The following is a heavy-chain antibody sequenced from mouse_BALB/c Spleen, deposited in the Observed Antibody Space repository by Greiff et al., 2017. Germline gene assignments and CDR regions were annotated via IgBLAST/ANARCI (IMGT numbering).Heavy chain of an antibody. CDR2: ISSGGST. CDR1: GFTFSSYA. CDR3: GRGRSTMSSHYWYFDV. Sequence: EVKLVESGGGLVKPGGSLKLSCAASGFTFSSYAMSWVRQTPEKRLEWVASISSGGSTYYPDSVKGRFTISRDNARNIQYLQMSSLRSEDTAMYYCGRGRSTMSSHYWYFDVWGAGTTVTVSA. J-gene: IGHJ1*01. D-gene: IGHD2-4*01. V-gene: IGHV5-6-5*01.